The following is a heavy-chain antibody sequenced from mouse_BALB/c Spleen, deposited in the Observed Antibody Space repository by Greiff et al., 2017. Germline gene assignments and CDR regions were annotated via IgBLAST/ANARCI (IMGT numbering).Heavy chain of an antibody. V-gene: IGHV3-6*02. CDR1: GYSITSGYY. D-gene: IGHD2-3*01. CDR2: ISYDGSN. Sequence: EVQLQQSGPGLVKPSQSLSLTCSVTGYSITSGYYWNWIRQFPGNKLEWMGYISYDGSNNYNPSLKNRISITRDTSKNQFFLKLNSVTTEDTATYYCAREGIDGYYDVYWGQGTTLTVSS. J-gene: IGHJ2*01. CDR3: AREGIDGYYDVY.